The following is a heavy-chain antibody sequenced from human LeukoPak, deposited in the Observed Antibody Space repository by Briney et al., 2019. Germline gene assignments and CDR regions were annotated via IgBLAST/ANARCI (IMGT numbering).Heavy chain of an antibody. J-gene: IGHJ4*02. CDR1: GFTFSSYT. D-gene: IGHD5-12*01. CDR2: ISSNGNTM. Sequence: RAGGSLRLSCAASGFTFSSYTMSWVRQAPGKGLEWVSGISSNGNTMYYADSVKGRFTVSRDNSKNTLHLQMNSLRAEDTAVYYCAKSKWPHFDYWGQGTLVTVPS. V-gene: IGHV3-23*01. CDR3: AKSKWPHFDY.